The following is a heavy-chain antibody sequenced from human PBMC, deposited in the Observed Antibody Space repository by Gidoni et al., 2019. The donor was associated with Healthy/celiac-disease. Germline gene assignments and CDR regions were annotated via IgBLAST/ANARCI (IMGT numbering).Heavy chain of an antibody. CDR1: GGSFGGYY. J-gene: IGHJ4*02. CDR3: ARGSPPPGRITMVRGGFDY. D-gene: IGHD3-10*01. V-gene: IGHV4-34*01. CDR2: IKHSGSP. Sequence: QVPLQQWGAGLLKPSETLSLTCAVYGGSFGGYYGSWIRQPPGKGLEWIGEIKHSGSPNYNPSLKSRVTISGDTSKNQFSLKLSSVTAADTAVYYCARGSPPPGRITMVRGGFDYWGQGTLVTVSS.